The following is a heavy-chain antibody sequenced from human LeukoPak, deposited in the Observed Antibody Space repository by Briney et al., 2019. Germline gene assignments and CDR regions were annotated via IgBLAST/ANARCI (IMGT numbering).Heavy chain of an antibody. CDR2: IHYSGNT. V-gene: IGHV4-59*01. J-gene: IGHJ4*02. Sequence: SETLSLTCTVSGGSISRYYGSWIRQPPGKGLEWIGYIHYSGNTNYNPSLRSRVTTTVDTTKNQFSLKLNSVTAADTAVYYCERHVDTAVANFDYWGQGTLVTVSS. CDR1: GGSISRYY. D-gene: IGHD5-18*01. CDR3: ERHVDTAVANFDY.